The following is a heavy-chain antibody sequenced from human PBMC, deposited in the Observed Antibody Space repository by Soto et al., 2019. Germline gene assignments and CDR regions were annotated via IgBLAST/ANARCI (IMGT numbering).Heavy chain of an antibody. CDR2: IYSGGST. Sequence: GGSRRRSCAASGLSVSSTDMTWVRQVPGEGLEWVSVIYSGGSTHDADYVKGRFSVSRDTSKNTVDLQMNSLRVDDTAVYYCGTSSRKDYHFAMDFWGQGTSVTVS. CDR1: GLSVSSTD. CDR3: GTSSRKDYHFAMDF. V-gene: IGHV3-53*01. J-gene: IGHJ6*02. D-gene: IGHD6-6*01.